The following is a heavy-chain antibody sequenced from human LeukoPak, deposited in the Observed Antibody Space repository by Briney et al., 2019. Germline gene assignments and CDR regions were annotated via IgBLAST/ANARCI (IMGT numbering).Heavy chain of an antibody. J-gene: IGHJ4*02. Sequence: ASETLSLTCTVSGNSISSGDNYWSWIRQPAGKGLEWIGRIYTSGSTNYNPSLKSRVTISGDTSKNQFSLNLRSVTAADTAVYYCARVDHEDGLLFDSWGQGTLVTVSS. CDR3: ARVDHEDGLLFDS. CDR1: GNSISSGDNY. CDR2: IYTSGST. V-gene: IGHV4-61*02. D-gene: IGHD2/OR15-2a*01.